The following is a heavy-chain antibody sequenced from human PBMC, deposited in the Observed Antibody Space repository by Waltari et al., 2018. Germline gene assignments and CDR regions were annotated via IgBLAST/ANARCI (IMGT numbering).Heavy chain of an antibody. J-gene: IGHJ4*02. CDR2: IRYDTSNK. V-gene: IGHV3-30*02. CDR1: GFTFSSYG. Sequence: QVQLVESGGGVVQPGGSLRLACAASGFTFSSYGMHWVRQAPGKGLEWVACIRYDTSNKYYEDSVKGRFTISRDNAKNTLYLQMNSLRAEDTAVYYCAKERPGELPTITGYFDYWGQGTLVTVSS. CDR3: AKERPGELPTITGYFDY. D-gene: IGHD5-12*01.